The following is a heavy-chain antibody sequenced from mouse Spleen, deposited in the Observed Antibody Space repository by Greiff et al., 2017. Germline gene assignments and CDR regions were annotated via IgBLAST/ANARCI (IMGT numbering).Heavy chain of an antibody. CDR1: GFNIKDYY. CDR2: IDPEDGET. V-gene: IGHV14-2*01. D-gene: IGHD1-1*01. Sequence: EVKLMESGAELVKPGASVKLSCTASGFNIKDYYMHWVKQRTEQGLEWIGRIDPEDGETKYAPKFQGKATITADTSSNTAYLQLSSLTSEDTAVYYCASVLYYGSSHWYFDVWGAGTTVTVSS. J-gene: IGHJ1*01. CDR3: ASVLYYGSSHWYFDV.